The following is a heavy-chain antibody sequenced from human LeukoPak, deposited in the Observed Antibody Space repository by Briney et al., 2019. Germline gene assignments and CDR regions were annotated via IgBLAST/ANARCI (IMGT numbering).Heavy chain of an antibody. D-gene: IGHD2/OR15-2a*01. Sequence: GSLRLSCAASGFTFSNYEMNWVRQAPGKGLEWVSCISSSGSTIYYSDSVKGRFTISRDNAKNSLYLQMNSLRDEDTAVYYCASYLTSIPSGMDVWGQGATVTVSS. V-gene: IGHV3-48*03. J-gene: IGHJ6*02. CDR3: ASYLTSIPSGMDV. CDR2: ISSSGSTI. CDR1: GFTFSNYE.